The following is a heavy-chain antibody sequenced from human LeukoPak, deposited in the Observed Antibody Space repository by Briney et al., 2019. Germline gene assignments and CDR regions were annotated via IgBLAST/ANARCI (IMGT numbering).Heavy chain of an antibody. D-gene: IGHD1-26*01. CDR2: IYYSGST. Sequence: SETLSLTCTVSVVAITVSSYYSGWIRQPPGKELEWIGSIYYSGSTSYNPSLKSRVTISVDTSKNQFFLKLGSVSAADTAAYYCARDVSDRGTSYFDYWGQGTLVTVSS. J-gene: IGHJ4*02. CDR1: VVAITVSSYY. CDR3: ARDVSDRGTSYFDY. V-gene: IGHV4-39*02.